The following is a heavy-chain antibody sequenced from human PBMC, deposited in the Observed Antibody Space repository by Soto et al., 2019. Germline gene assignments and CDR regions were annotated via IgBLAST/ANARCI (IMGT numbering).Heavy chain of an antibody. J-gene: IGHJ5*02. CDR1: GFTFSSYG. Sequence: ESGGGVVQPGRSLRLSCAASGFTFSSYGMHWVRQAPGKGLEWVAVIWYDGSNKYYADSVKGRFTISRDNSKNTLYLQMNSLRAEDTAVYYCARETRYSSGWSPSQRNWFDPWGQGTLVTVSS. V-gene: IGHV3-33*01. CDR3: ARETRYSSGWSPSQRNWFDP. D-gene: IGHD6-19*01. CDR2: IWYDGSNK.